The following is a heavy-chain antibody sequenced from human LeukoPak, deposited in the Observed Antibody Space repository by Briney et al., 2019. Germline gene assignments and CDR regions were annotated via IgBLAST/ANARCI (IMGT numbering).Heavy chain of an antibody. CDR2: ISGSGGST. Sequence: PAGGSLRLSGAASGFTFSSYAMSWVRQAPGKGLEWVSAISGSGGSTYYADSVKGRFTISRDNSKNTLYLQMNSLRAEDTAVYYCAKDAVAGTSDYFDYWGQGTLVTVSS. CDR1: GFTFSSYA. CDR3: AKDAVAGTSDYFDY. V-gene: IGHV3-23*01. J-gene: IGHJ4*02. D-gene: IGHD6-19*01.